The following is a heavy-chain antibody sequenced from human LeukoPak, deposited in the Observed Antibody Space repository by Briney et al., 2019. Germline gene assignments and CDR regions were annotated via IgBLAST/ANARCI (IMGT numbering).Heavy chain of an antibody. CDR2: IIPVSGTT. CDR1: GGTFSSYA. J-gene: IGHJ4*02. CDR3: AIRACTGGVCVN. D-gene: IGHD2-8*02. Sequence: ASVKVSCKTSGGTFSSYAISWVRQAPGQGPEWMGGIIPVSGTTNNAHKFQGRVTITADESTNTAYMELSSLRSDDTALYYCAIRACTGGVCVNWGQGTLVTVSS. V-gene: IGHV1-69*13.